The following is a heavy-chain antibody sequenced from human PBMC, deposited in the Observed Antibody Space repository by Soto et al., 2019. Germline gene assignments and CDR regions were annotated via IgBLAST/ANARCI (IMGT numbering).Heavy chain of an antibody. CDR3: AREVAADGTFREDVFDI. CDR2: IIPIFSTT. Sequence: QVLLVQSGAEVKKPGSSLKVSCKASGGTFSNHAINWVRQAPGQGLEWMGRIIPIFSTTNYAQKFQGRVTIRADESTTTAYMELGSLKHDDTAVYYCAREVAADGTFREDVFDIWGQGTLVTVSS. D-gene: IGHD6-13*01. CDR1: GGTFSNHA. V-gene: IGHV1-69*12. J-gene: IGHJ3*02.